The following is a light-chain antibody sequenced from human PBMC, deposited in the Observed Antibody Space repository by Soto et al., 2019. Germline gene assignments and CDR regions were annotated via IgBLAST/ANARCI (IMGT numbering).Light chain of an antibody. J-gene: IGLJ1*01. V-gene: IGLV4-60*02. CDR2: LEGSGSY. CDR1: SGHSSYI. CDR3: ETWDSNTRF. Sequence: QPVLTQSSSASASLGSSVKLTCTLSSGHSSYIIAWHQQQPGKAPRYLMKLEGSGSYNKGSGVPDRFSGSSSGADRYLTISNLQFEDEADYYCETWDSNTRFFGTGTKLTVL.